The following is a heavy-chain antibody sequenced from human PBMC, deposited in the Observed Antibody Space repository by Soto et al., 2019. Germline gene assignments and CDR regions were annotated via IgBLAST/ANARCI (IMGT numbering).Heavy chain of an antibody. CDR2: IIPIFGTA. J-gene: IGHJ4*02. D-gene: IGHD5-18*01. Sequence: SVKVSCKASGGTFSSYAISWVRQAPGQGLEWMGGIIPIFGTANYAQKFQGRVTITADESTSTAYMELSSLRSEDTAVYYCASNTAMGPYYFDYWGQGTLVTVSS. CDR3: ASNTAMGPYYFDY. V-gene: IGHV1-69*13. CDR1: GGTFSSYA.